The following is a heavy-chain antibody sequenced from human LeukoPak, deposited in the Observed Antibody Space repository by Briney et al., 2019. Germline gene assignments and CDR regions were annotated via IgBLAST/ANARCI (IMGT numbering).Heavy chain of an antibody. J-gene: IGHJ4*02. D-gene: IGHD3-3*01. CDR3: ARDRSALEWSYTFDY. Sequence: ASVKVSCKASGGTFSSYAMSWVRQAPGQGLEWMGGIIPIFGTANYAQKFQGRVTITADESTSTAYIELSSLRSEDTAVYYCARDRSALEWSYTFDYWGQGTLVTVSS. CDR1: GGTFSSYA. V-gene: IGHV1-69*13. CDR2: IIPIFGTA.